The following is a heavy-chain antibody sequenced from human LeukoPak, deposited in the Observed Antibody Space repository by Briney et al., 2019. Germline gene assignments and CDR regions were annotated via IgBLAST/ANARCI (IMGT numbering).Heavy chain of an antibody. CDR2: IYYSGNT. Sequence: SSETLSLTCTVSGGSISSSSYYWGWIRQPPGKRLEWIGSIYYSGNTYSNPSLNSRVTISVDTSKNQFSLNLSSVTAADTAVYYCARGRHTSPGLYWGQGTLVTVSS. J-gene: IGHJ4*02. V-gene: IGHV4-39*07. D-gene: IGHD3-16*01. CDR1: GGSISSSSYY. CDR3: ARGRHTSPGLY.